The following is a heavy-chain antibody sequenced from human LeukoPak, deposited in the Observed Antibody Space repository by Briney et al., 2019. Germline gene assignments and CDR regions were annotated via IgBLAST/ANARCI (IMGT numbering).Heavy chain of an antibody. CDR3: AKGRRIVVVPAAVDV. V-gene: IGHV3-23*01. J-gene: IGHJ6*04. Sequence: QSGGSLRLSCAASGFTFSSYAMSWVRQAPGKGLEWVSAISGSGGSTYYADSVKGRFTISRDNSKNTLYLQMNSLRAEDTAVYYCAKGRRIVVVPAAVDVWGKGTTVTVSS. CDR1: GFTFSSYA. CDR2: ISGSGGST. D-gene: IGHD2-2*01.